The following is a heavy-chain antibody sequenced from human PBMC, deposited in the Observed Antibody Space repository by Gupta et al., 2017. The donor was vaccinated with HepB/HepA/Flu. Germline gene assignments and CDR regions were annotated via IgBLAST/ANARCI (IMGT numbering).Heavy chain of an antibody. Sequence: EVQLVASGGGLVQPGGSLRLPCAASGFTFSSYSMNWVRQAPGKGLEWVSYISSGSSTIYYADSVKGRFTISRDNAKNSLYLQMNSLRDEDTAVYYCARLGHGGAPFDYWGQGTLVTVSS. CDR1: GFTFSSYS. V-gene: IGHV3-48*02. CDR2: ISSGSSTI. CDR3: ARLGHGGAPFDY. J-gene: IGHJ4*02. D-gene: IGHD4-23*01.